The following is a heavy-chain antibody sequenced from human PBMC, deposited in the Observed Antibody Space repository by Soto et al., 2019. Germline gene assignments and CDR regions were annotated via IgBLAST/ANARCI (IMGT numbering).Heavy chain of an antibody. V-gene: IGHV4-39*01. D-gene: IGHD3-3*01. CDR1: GGSISSSSYY. CDR2: IYYSGST. CDR3: ARYYDFWSGNFDY. Sequence: PSETLSLTCTVSGGSISSSSYYWGWIRQPPGKGLEWIGSIYYSGSTYYNPSLKSRVTISVDTSKNQFSLKLSSVTAADTAVYYCARYYDFWSGNFDYWGQGTLVTVSS. J-gene: IGHJ4*02.